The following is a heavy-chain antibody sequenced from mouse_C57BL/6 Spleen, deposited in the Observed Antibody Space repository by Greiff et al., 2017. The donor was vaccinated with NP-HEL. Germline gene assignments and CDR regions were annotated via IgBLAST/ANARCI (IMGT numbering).Heavy chain of an antibody. CDR1: GFSLTSYA. CDR2: LWTGGGP. CDR3: ARRDGSSYWSAMDY. Sequence: QVQLKEAGPGLVAPSQSLFTTCTVPGFSLTSYALSWVRQPPGQGLEWLGVLWTGGGPHYNSALKSRLSISKDNAKSQVFLKMSSLQTDDTARDDCARRDGSSYWSAMDYWGRGTSVTVSS. V-gene: IGHV2-9-1*01. J-gene: IGHJ4*01. D-gene: IGHD1-1*01.